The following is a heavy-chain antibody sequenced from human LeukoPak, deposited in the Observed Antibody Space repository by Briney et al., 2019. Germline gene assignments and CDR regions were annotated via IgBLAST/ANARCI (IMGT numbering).Heavy chain of an antibody. CDR2: ISGSGGST. D-gene: IGHD5-12*01. CDR1: GFTFSSYA. V-gene: IGHV3-23*01. Sequence: GGSLRLSCAASGFTFSSYAMSWVRQAPGKGLEWVSAISGSGGSTYYADSVKGRFTVSRDNSKNTLYLQMNSLRAEDTAVYYCVGFIVTTINFDYWGQGTLVTVSS. CDR3: VGFIVTTINFDY. J-gene: IGHJ4*02.